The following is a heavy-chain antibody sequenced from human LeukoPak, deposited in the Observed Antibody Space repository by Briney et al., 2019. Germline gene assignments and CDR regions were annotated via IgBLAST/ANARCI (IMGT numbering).Heavy chain of an antibody. Sequence: SETLSLTCTVSGGAISGYYWSWIRQPPGKGLEWIGYIYYSGSTNYNPSLKSRVTISIDTSTNQFSLRLNSMTAADTAVYYCARVLRAASWRSYDYWGQGSLVTVSS. CDR2: IYYSGST. CDR3: ARVLRAASWRSYDY. CDR1: GGAISGYY. J-gene: IGHJ4*02. V-gene: IGHV4-59*01. D-gene: IGHD5-18*01.